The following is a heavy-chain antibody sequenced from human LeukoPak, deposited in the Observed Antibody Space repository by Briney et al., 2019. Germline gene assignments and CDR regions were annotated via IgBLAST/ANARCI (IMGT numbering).Heavy chain of an antibody. Sequence: GASVKVSCKASGYTFTSYYMHWVRQAPGQGLEWMGIINPSGGSTSYAQKFQGRVTMTRDTSTSTVYMELSSLRSEDTAVYYCARPKTTVTPPGKIFSNPTRDQGAFDIWGQGTMVTVSS. CDR3: ARPKTTVTPPGKIFSNPTRDQGAFDI. V-gene: IGHV1-46*01. J-gene: IGHJ3*02. CDR1: GYTFTSYY. CDR2: INPSGGST. D-gene: IGHD4-17*01.